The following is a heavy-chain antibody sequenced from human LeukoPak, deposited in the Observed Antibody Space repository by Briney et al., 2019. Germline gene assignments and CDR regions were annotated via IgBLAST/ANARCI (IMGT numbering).Heavy chain of an antibody. Sequence: PSETLSLTCTVSGGSISSYYWSWIRQPPGKGLEWIGYIYYSGSTNYNPSLKSRVTISVDTSKNQFSLKLSSVTAADTAVYYCAGNIVVVPAAGNWFDPWGQGTLVTVSS. CDR2: IYYSGST. V-gene: IGHV4-59*01. CDR3: AGNIVVVPAAGNWFDP. J-gene: IGHJ5*02. CDR1: GGSISSYY. D-gene: IGHD2-2*01.